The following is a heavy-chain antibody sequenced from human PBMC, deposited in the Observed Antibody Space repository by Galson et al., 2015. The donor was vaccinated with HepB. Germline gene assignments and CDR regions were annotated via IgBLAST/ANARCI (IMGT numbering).Heavy chain of an antibody. J-gene: IGHJ1*01. CDR2: IIPILGIA. D-gene: IGHD4-23*01. V-gene: IGHV1-69*02. CDR3: ARVFLDYGGNSDFQH. CDR1: GGTFSSYT. Sequence: SVKVSCKASGGTFSSYTISWARQAPGQGLEWMGRIIPILGIANYAQKFQGRVTITADKSTSTAYMELSSLRSEDTAVYYCARVFLDYGGNSDFQHWGQGTLVTVSS.